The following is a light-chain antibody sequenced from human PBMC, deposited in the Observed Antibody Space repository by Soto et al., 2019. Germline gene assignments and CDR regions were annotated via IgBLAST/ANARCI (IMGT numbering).Light chain of an antibody. CDR2: KAS. V-gene: IGKV1-5*03. CDR1: QSISTW. CDR3: QQYGRYRS. Sequence: DIPMTQSPSTLSASVGDRVTITCRASQSISTWLAWYQHKPGKAPNLLIYKASSLESGVPSRFSGSGSGTEFSLTISSLQPNDVATYYCQQYGRYRSFGQGTKVEIK. J-gene: IGKJ1*01.